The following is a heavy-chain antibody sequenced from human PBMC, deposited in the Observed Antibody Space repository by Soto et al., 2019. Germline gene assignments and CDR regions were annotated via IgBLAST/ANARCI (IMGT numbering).Heavy chain of an antibody. CDR3: ARHGTIFGRDGWFDP. V-gene: IGHV4-59*01. J-gene: IGHJ5*02. D-gene: IGHD3-3*01. CDR1: GGSISSYY. Sequence: PSETLSLTCTVSGGSISSYYRSWIRQPPGKGLEWIGYIYYSGSTNYNPSLKSRVTISVDTSKNQFSLKLSSVTAADTAVYYCARHGTIFGRDGWFDPWGQGTLVTVSS. CDR2: IYYSGST.